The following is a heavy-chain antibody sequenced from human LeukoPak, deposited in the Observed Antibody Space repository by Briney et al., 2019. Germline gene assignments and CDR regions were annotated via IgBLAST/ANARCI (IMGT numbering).Heavy chain of an antibody. CDR3: ARRGNYGSGSYYIFDY. J-gene: IGHJ4*02. CDR2: IYYSGST. Sequence: SETLSLTCTVSGGSISSYYWSWIRQPPGKGLEWIGYIYYSGSTNYNPSLKSRVTISVDTSKNQFSLKLSSVTAADTAVYYCARRGNYGSGSYYIFDYWGQGTLVTVSS. V-gene: IGHV4-59*01. D-gene: IGHD3-10*01. CDR1: GGSISSYY.